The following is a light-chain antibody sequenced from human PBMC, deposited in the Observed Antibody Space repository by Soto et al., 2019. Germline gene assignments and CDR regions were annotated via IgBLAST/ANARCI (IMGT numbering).Light chain of an antibody. CDR3: QQYNNWPYT. Sequence: EIVMTQAPATLSVSPGERATLSCRASQSVSSNLAWYQQKPGQAPRLPIYGASTRATGIPARFSGSGSGTEFTLTISSLQSEDFAVYYCQQYNNWPYTFGQGTKLEL. CDR1: QSVSSN. CDR2: GAS. J-gene: IGKJ2*01. V-gene: IGKV3-15*01.